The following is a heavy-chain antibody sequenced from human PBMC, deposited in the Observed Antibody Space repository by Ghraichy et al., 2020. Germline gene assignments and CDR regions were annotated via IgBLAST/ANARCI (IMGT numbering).Heavy chain of an antibody. CDR1: GGSFSGYY. CDR2: INHSGST. J-gene: IGHJ6*02. D-gene: IGHD1-26*01. V-gene: IGHV4-34*01. Sequence: ESLNISCAVYGGSFSGYYWSWIRQPPGKGLEWIGEINHSGSTNYNPSLKSRVTISVDTSKNQFSLKLSSVTAADTAVYYCARASREVGATLYYYYYGMDVGGQGTTVTVSS. CDR3: ARASREVGATLYYYYYGMDV.